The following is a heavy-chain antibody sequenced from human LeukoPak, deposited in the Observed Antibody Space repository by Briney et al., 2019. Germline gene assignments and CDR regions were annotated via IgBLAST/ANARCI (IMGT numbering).Heavy chain of an antibody. CDR3: ARELSMDV. D-gene: IGHD2-8*01. Sequence: PGGSPRLSFATSGFTFKDFSLKWVRQAPRKGLEWVSYISSSSSIIYYADSVKGRFTISRDNAKNSLYLQMNSLRDEDTAVYYCARELSMDVWGQGTTVTVSS. CDR1: GFTFKDFS. J-gene: IGHJ6*02. CDR2: ISSSSSII. V-gene: IGHV3-48*02.